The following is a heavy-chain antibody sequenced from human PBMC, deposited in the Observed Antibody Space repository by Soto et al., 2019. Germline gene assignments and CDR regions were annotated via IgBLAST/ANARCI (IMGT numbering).Heavy chain of an antibody. CDR3: STGGLHTSYYYAMDV. D-gene: IGHD2-2*02. J-gene: IGHJ6*02. Sequence: EVQLVESGGGIVHPGGSLRLSCAASGFTFTTYWMHWVRQAPGKGLVWVSRINSDGSSTHHADSVKGRITMSRDNAKNTLYLEMNSLRPEATSVYYGSTGGLHTSYYYAMDVWGPATKLTVSS. CDR1: GFTFTTYW. CDR2: INSDGSST. V-gene: IGHV3-74*01.